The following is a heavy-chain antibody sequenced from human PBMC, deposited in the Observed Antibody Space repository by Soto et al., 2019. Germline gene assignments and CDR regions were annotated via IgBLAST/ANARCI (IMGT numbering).Heavy chain of an antibody. CDR3: ARGPRYSSSWTHFYYYGMDV. CDR1: GGSFSGYY. Sequence: SETLSLTCAVYGGSFSGYYWSWIRQPPGKGLEWIGEINHSGSTNYNPSLKSRVTISVDTSNNQLSLKLTSVTAADTAVYYCARGPRYSSSWTHFYYYGMDVWGQGTTVTVSS. CDR2: INHSGST. D-gene: IGHD6-13*01. J-gene: IGHJ6*02. V-gene: IGHV4-34*01.